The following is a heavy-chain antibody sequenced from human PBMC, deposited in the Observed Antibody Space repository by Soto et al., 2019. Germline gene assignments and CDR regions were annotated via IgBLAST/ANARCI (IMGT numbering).Heavy chain of an antibody. J-gene: IGHJ4*02. CDR2: ISGSGGST. CDR3: AKARELYESFDY. D-gene: IGHD3-22*01. CDR1: GFTFSSYA. Sequence: GGSLRLSCAASGFTFSSYATSWVRQAPGKGLEWVSAISGSGGSTYYADSVKGRFTISRDNSKNTLYLQMNSLRAEDTAVYYCAKARELYESFDYWGQGTLVTVSS. V-gene: IGHV3-23*01.